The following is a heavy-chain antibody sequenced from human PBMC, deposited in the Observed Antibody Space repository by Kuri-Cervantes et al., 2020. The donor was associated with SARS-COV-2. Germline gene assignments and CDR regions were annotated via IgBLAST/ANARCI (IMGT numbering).Heavy chain of an antibody. V-gene: IGHV4-34*01. CDR3: ARGTPKVECGSGWGYYYYYGMDV. CDR1: GGSYSGYY. J-gene: IGHJ6*02. CDR2: INHRGST. D-gene: IGHD6-19*01. Sequence: GSLRLSCAVYGGSYSGYYWTWIRQPPGKGLEWIGEINHRGSTNYNPSLESRVTISEDRSSDQFTLKVTSVTAADTAVYYCARGTPKVECGSGWGYYYYYGMDVWGQGTTVTVSS.